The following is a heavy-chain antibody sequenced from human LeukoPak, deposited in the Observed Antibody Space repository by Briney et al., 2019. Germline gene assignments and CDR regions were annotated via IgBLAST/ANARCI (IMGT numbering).Heavy chain of an antibody. CDR1: GGSISGYF. CDR2: ISSSGST. CDR3: ARRKLAVAIDY. V-gene: IGHV4-59*05. J-gene: IGHJ4*02. D-gene: IGHD6-19*01. Sequence: SETLSLTCTVSGGSISGYFWSWIRQPPGKGLEWIGRISSSGSTFYNPSLKSRVTISVDTSKNQFSLKLSSVTAADTAFYYCARRKLAVAIDYWGQGTLVTVSS.